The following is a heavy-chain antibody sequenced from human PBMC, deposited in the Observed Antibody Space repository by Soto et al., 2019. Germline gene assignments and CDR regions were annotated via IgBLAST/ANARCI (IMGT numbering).Heavy chain of an antibody. CDR3: ERDRSSRQYDVIHV. CDR2: ITTTSSTM. CDR1: GFIFSDYS. V-gene: IGHV3-48*02. D-gene: IGHD6-19*01. J-gene: IGHJ6*02. Sequence: GGSLRLSCTPSGFIFSDYSMTWVRQAPGKGLEWISYITTTSSTMDYADSVKGRFTISRDNAKNSLYLQMNSLRDEDTAVYYFERDRSSRQYDVIHVWRQVTTVTV.